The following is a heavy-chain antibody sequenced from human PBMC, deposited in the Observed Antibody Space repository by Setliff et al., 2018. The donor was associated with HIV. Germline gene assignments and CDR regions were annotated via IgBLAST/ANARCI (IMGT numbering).Heavy chain of an antibody. CDR1: GYTFTSYW. Sequence: GESLKISCKVSGYTFTSYWTAWVRQMPGKGLEWMGMVFPDDSDTRYSPSFQGQVSMSADKSINTAYLQWSSLKASDTAVYYCARSMGFKATTRLDFWGPGTLVTVSS. CDR3: ARSMGFKATTRLDF. J-gene: IGHJ4*02. D-gene: IGHD3-10*01. V-gene: IGHV5-51*01. CDR2: VFPDDSDT.